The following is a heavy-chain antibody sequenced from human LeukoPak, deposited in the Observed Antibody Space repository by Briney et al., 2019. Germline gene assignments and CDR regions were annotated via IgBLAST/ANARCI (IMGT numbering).Heavy chain of an antibody. V-gene: IGHV1-2*06. Sequence: GASVKVSCKASGYTFTGYYMHWVRQAPGQGLEWMGRINPNSGGTNYAQKFQGRVTMTRDTSISTAYMELSRLRSDDTAVYYCARAGRFLDRGSWFDPWGQGTLVTVSS. CDR3: ARAGRFLDRGSWFDP. D-gene: IGHD3-3*01. CDR1: GYTFTGYY. J-gene: IGHJ5*02. CDR2: INPNSGGT.